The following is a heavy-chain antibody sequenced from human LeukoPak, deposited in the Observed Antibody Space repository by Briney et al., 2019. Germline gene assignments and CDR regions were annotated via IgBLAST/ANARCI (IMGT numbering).Heavy chain of an antibody. CDR3: ARDRSIAAALWFDP. V-gene: IGHV4-38-2*02. J-gene: IGHJ5*02. D-gene: IGHD6-13*01. CDR1: GYSISSGYY. Sequence: SETLSLTCTVSGYSISSGYYWGWIRQPPGKGLEWIGSIYYSGSTYYNPSLKSRVTISVDTSKNQFSLKLSSVTAADTAVYYCARDRSIAAALWFDPWGQGTLVTVSS. CDR2: IYYSGST.